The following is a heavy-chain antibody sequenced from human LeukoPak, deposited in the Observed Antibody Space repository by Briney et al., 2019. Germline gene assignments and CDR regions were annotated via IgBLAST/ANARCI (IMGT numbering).Heavy chain of an antibody. D-gene: IGHD3-9*01. CDR1: GYTFTSYG. CDR3: ARVPPPDYDILTGYYPPTNWFGP. V-gene: IGHV1-18*01. Sequence: GASVKVSCKASGYTFTSYGISWVRQAPGQGLEWMGWISAYNGNTNYAQKLQGRVTMTTDTSTSTAYMELRSLRSDDTAVYYCARVPPPDYDILTGYYPPTNWFGPWGQGTLVTVSS. J-gene: IGHJ5*02. CDR2: ISAYNGNT.